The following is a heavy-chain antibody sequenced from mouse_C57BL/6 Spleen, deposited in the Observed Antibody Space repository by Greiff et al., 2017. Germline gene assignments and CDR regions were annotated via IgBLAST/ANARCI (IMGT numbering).Heavy chain of an antibody. J-gene: IGHJ2*01. D-gene: IGHD1-1*01. CDR2: ISDGGSYT. V-gene: IGHV5-4*01. CDR1: GFTFSSYA. Sequence: EVQLVESGGGLVKPGGSLKLSCAASGFTFSSYAMSWVRQTPEKRLEWVATISDGGSYTYYPDNVKGRFTISRDNAKNNLYLQMSHLKSEDTAMYYCARYYYGSSLFDYWGQGTTLTVSS. CDR3: ARYYYGSSLFDY.